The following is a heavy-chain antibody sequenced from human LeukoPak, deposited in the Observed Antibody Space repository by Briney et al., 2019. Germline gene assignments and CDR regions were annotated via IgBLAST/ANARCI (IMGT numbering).Heavy chain of an antibody. D-gene: IGHD4-23*01. CDR3: ARRTTVVTYYYYGMDV. CDR2: ISDDGTFA. CDR1: GFTFSRYA. V-gene: IGHV3-30-3*01. Sequence: GTSLRLSCAASGFTFSRYAMHWVRQAPGKGLEWVAVISDDGTFALYGDSVRGRFTISRDNAKNSLYLQMNSLRAEDTAVYYCARRTTVVTYYYYGMDVWGQGTTVTVSS. J-gene: IGHJ6*02.